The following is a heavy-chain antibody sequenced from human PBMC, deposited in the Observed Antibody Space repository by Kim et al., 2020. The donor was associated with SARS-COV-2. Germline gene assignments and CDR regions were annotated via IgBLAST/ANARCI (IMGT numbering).Heavy chain of an antibody. D-gene: IGHD6-19*01. Sequence: SLKSRVTISVDTSKNQFSLKLSSVTAADTAVYYCARTPEPGIAVAEPLDYWGQGTLVTVSS. CDR3: ARTPEPGIAVAEPLDY. J-gene: IGHJ4*02. V-gene: IGHV4-34*01.